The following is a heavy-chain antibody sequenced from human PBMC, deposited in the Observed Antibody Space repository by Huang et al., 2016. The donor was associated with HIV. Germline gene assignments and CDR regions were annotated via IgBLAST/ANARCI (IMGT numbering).Heavy chain of an antibody. J-gene: IGHJ4*02. D-gene: IGHD6-13*01. Sequence: QVQLVESGGGVVQPGRSLRISCAASGFTFSSYGMHWVRQAPGKGLEWVAVISYYAKTNYYADSVKGRVSISRDNSKTTVYLQLNSVRGEDTAVYYCAKGGSAAAVLDFWGQGTLVTVSS. CDR2: ISYYAKTN. CDR1: GFTFSSYG. V-gene: IGHV3-30*18. CDR3: AKGGSAAAVLDF.